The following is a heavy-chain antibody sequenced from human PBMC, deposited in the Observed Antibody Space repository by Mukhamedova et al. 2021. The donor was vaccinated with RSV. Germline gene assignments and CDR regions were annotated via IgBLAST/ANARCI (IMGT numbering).Heavy chain of an antibody. J-gene: IGHJ4*02. V-gene: IGHV3-21*01. CDR3: ARTFSGYCSSTSCLETIDY. Sequence: SISSSSSYIYYADSVKGRFTISRDYAKNSLYLQMNSLRAEDTAVYYCARTFSGYCSSTSCLETIDYWGQGTLVTVSS. D-gene: IGHD2-2*01. CDR2: ISSSSSYI.